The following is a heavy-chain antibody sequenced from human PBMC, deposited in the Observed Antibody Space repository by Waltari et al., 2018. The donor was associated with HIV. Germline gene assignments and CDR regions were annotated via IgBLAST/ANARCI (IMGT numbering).Heavy chain of an antibody. J-gene: IGHJ4*02. Sequence: EVQLVESGGGVVQPGRSLRLSCTASGFTFGDYAMSWVRQAPGKGLEWVGFIRSRAYGGTTEYAASVKGRFTISRDESKSIAYLQMNSLETEDTAVYYCTRHTTHYYFDCWGQGALVTVSS. CDR1: GFTFGDYA. CDR3: TRHTTHYYFDC. V-gene: IGHV3-49*04. CDR2: IRSRAYGGTT. D-gene: IGHD1-1*01.